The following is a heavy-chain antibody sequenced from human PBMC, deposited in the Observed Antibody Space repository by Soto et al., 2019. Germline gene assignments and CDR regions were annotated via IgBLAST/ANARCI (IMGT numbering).Heavy chain of an antibody. D-gene: IGHD2-15*01. J-gene: IGHJ4*02. V-gene: IGHV1-24*01. Sequence: ASVKVSCKVSGYTLTDLSIHRVRQAPGKGLEWMGGFDPEDGETIYAQKFQGRVTMTEDTSTDTAYMELSSLRSEDTAVYYCATTFDCSGGSCYGLDYWGQGTLVTVSS. CDR2: FDPEDGET. CDR3: ATTFDCSGGSCYGLDY. CDR1: GYTLTDLS.